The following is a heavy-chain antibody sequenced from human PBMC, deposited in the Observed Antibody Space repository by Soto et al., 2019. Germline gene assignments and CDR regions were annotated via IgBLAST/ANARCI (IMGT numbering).Heavy chain of an antibody. D-gene: IGHD6-13*01. CDR2: ISSSGSTI. J-gene: IGHJ5*02. V-gene: IGHV3-11*01. CDR1: GFTFSDYY. CDR3: AKGPQQGWFDP. Sequence: GGSLRLSCAASGFTFSDYYMSWIRQAPGKWLEWVSYISSSGSTIYYADSVKGRFTISRDNAKNSLYLQMNSLRAEDTAVYYCAKGPQQGWFDPWGQGXLVTVYS.